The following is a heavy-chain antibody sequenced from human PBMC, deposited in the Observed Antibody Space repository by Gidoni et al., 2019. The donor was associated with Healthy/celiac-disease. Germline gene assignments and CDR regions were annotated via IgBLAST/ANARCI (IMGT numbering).Heavy chain of an antibody. Sequence: QVQLVESGGGVVQPGRSLRLPCAGSGFTFSSYGMHWVRQAPGKGLGGVAVIWYDGSNKYYADSVKGRFTISRDNSKNTLYLQMNSLRAEDTAVYYCARGGKNYGDYDFDYWGQGTLVTVSS. J-gene: IGHJ4*02. D-gene: IGHD4-17*01. CDR2: IWYDGSNK. CDR1: GFTFSSYG. V-gene: IGHV3-33*01. CDR3: ARGGKNYGDYDFDY.